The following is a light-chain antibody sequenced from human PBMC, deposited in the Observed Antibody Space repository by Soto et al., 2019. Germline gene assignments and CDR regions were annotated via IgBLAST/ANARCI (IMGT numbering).Light chain of an antibody. Sequence: QSLLTDPPSLSGAPGQRVTISCTGSSSNIGAGYDVHWYQQLPGTAPKLLIYDNNNRPSGVPDRFSGSKSGTSASLAITGLQAEDEADYHCQSYDSSLSAYVFGTGTKVTVL. CDR3: QSYDSSLSAYV. V-gene: IGLV1-40*01. CDR1: SSNIGAGYD. CDR2: DNN. J-gene: IGLJ1*01.